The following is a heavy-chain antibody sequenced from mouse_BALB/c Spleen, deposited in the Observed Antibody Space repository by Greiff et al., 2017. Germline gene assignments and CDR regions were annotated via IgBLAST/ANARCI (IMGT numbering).Heavy chain of an antibody. CDR2: IYPGNVNT. Sequence: VQLVESGPELVKPGASVRISCKASGYTFTSYYIHWVKQRPGQGLEWIGWIYPGNVNTKYNEKFKGKATLTADKSSSTAYMQLSSLTSEDSAVYFCARDVYYFDYWGQGTTLTVSS. V-gene: IGHV1S56*01. CDR3: ARDVYYFDY. CDR1: GYTFTSYY. J-gene: IGHJ2*01.